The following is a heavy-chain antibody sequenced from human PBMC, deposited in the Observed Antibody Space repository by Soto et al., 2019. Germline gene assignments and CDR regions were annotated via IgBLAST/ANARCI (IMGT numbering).Heavy chain of an antibody. V-gene: IGHV3-23*01. Sequence: EVQLLDSGGGLVQPGRSLRLSCAASGFTFSNYAMNWVRQAPGKGLEWVSTISGSGGNTNYADSVRGRFTISRDNSKNTLYLQRDSLRAEDTAVSYCATVPLRPDYFDYWGQGTLVTVSS. CDR2: ISGSGGNT. J-gene: IGHJ4*02. CDR3: ATVPLRPDYFDY. CDR1: GFTFSNYA. D-gene: IGHD4-17*01.